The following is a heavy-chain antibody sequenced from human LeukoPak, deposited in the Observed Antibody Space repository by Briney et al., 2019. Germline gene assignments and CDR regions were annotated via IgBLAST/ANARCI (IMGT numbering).Heavy chain of an antibody. J-gene: IGHJ4*02. Sequence: GGSLRLSCVASGFTFSSYEMTWVRQAPGKGLEWLSYISYSGSAIYYADSVKGRFTISRDNAKNSLYLQMNSLRAEDTAVYYCARDRVLEPVTGWGQGTLVTVSS. CDR2: ISYSGSAI. D-gene: IGHD1-1*01. CDR3: ARDRVLEPVTG. V-gene: IGHV3-48*03. CDR1: GFTFSSYE.